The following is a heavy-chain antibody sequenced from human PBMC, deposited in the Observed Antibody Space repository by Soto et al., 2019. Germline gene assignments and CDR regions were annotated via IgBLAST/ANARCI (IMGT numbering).Heavy chain of an antibody. Sequence: GGSLRLSCAASGFTFSSYGMHWVRQAPGKGLEWVAVISYDGSNKYYADSVKGRFTISRDNSKNTLYLQMNSLRAEDTAVYYWANSLVVPAANKRDNWSDPWGKGTLLTVSP. V-gene: IGHV3-30*18. D-gene: IGHD2-2*01. CDR2: ISYDGSNK. CDR3: ANSLVVPAANKRDNWSDP. CDR1: GFTFSSYG. J-gene: IGHJ5*02.